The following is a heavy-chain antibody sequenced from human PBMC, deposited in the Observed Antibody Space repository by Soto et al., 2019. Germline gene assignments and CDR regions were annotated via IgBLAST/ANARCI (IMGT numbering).Heavy chain of an antibody. CDR1: GFTFSSYS. J-gene: IGHJ4*02. D-gene: IGHD3-10*01. Sequence: EVQLVESGGGLVKPGGSLRLSCAASGFTFSSYSMNWVRQAPGKGLEWVSSISSSSSYIYYADSVKGRFTISRDNAKNSLYLQMNSLRAEDTAVYYCARDRFYGSGNYYFDYWGQGTLVTVSS. CDR2: ISSSSSYI. V-gene: IGHV3-21*01. CDR3: ARDRFYGSGNYYFDY.